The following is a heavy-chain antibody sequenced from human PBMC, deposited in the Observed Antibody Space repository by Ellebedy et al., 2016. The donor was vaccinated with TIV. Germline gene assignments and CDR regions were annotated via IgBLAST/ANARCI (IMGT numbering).Heavy chain of an antibody. CDR1: GYTFTSYV. CDR3: ARSEGIDCSSTSCYAWGYYFDY. Sequence: AASVQVSCKASGYTFTSYVINWVRPATGQGLEWVGWMNPNRGNTGYAQKFQGRVTLTRNTSISTAYMELSSLRSEDTAVYYCARSEGIDCSSTSCYAWGYYFDYWGQGTLVTVSS. J-gene: IGHJ4*02. V-gene: IGHV1-8*01. CDR2: MNPNRGNT. D-gene: IGHD2-2*01.